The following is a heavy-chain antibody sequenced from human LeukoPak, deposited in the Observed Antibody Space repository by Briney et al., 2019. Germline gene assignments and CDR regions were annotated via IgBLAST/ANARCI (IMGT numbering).Heavy chain of an antibody. V-gene: IGHV3-23*01. CDR2: ISDSGVST. CDR1: GFTFSSYA. Sequence: PGGSLRLSCEASGFTFSSYAMSWVRQAPGKALEWVSGISDSGVSTYYSDSVKGRFTISRDNSKNTLYLQMNSLRAEDTAVYYCAKMPVSYSSGWSVFDYWGQGNLVTVSS. D-gene: IGHD6-19*01. CDR3: AKMPVSYSSGWSVFDY. J-gene: IGHJ4*02.